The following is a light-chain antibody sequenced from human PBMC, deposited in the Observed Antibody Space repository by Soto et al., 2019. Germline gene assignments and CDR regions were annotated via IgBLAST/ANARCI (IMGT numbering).Light chain of an antibody. J-gene: IGLJ2*01. CDR1: SSDIGRYNL. V-gene: IGLV2-14*02. CDR2: GNS. CDR3: QSYDSSLSVV. Sequence: QSVLTQPASVSGSPGQSITISCTGTSSDIGRYNLVSWYQQHPGKAPKLLIYGNSNRPSGVPDRFSASKSGTSVSLAITGLQADDEADYYCQSYDSSLSVVFGGGTKLTVL.